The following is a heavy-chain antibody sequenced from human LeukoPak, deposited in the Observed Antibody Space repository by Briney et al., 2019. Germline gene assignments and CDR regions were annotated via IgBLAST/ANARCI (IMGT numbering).Heavy chain of an antibody. CDR3: ARFHYGSEYYDYFDY. CDR1: GFTFSSYA. V-gene: IGHV3-23*01. Sequence: GGSLRLSCAASGFTFSSYAMSWVRQAPGKGLEWVSAIGGNGGSTYYADSVKGRFTISRDNSKNTLYLQMNSLRAEDTAVYYCARFHYGSEYYDYFDYWGQGTLVTVSS. J-gene: IGHJ4*02. D-gene: IGHD3-10*01. CDR2: IGGNGGST.